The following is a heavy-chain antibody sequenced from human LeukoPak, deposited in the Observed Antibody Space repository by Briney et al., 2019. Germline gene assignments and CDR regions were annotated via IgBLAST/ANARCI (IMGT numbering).Heavy chain of an antibody. J-gene: IGHJ5*02. CDR3: ARGGYCSSTSCRPYNWFDP. V-gene: IGHV4-59*08. CDR2: IYYSGST. Sequence: SETLSLTCTVSGGSISSYYWSWIRQPPGKGLEWIGYIYYSGSTNYNPSLKSRVTISVDTSKNQFSLKLSSVTAADTAVYYCARGGYCSSTSCRPYNWFDPWGQGTLVTVSS. CDR1: GGSISSYY. D-gene: IGHD2-2*01.